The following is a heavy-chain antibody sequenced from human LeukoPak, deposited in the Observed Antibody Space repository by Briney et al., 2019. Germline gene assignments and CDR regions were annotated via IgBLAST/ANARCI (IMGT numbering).Heavy chain of an antibody. J-gene: IGHJ5*02. CDR3: SRGGADDL. Sequence: SETLSLTCTVSGGSITSDYWSWIRQPAGKGLEWIGRIFTSGSTSYNPSLKSRVTMSLDTSKNQFFLKLSSVTAADTAVYFCSRGGADDLWGQGTLVTVSS. CDR1: GGSITSDY. V-gene: IGHV4-4*07. D-gene: IGHD4/OR15-4a*01. CDR2: IFTSGST.